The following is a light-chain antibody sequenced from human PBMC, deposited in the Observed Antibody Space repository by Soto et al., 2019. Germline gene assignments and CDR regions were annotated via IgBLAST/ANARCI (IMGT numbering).Light chain of an antibody. V-gene: IGKV3-15*01. CDR1: QSVSTN. Sequence: EVVMTQSPATLSVSPGERATLSCRASQSVSTNLAWYQQKPGQAPRLLIYSASTRATGIPARFSGSGSGTEFTLTISGLQSEDSAVYYCQQFNDWPPLTFGGGTKVEIK. CDR3: QQFNDWPPLT. J-gene: IGKJ4*02. CDR2: SAS.